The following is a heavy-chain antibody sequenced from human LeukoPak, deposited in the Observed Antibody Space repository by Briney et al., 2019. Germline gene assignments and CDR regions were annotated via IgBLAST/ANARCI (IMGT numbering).Heavy chain of an antibody. CDR3: AKDRLVGYCSGGSCYVVSAFDI. V-gene: IGHV3-23*01. CDR1: TFNFGLYV. J-gene: IGHJ3*02. D-gene: IGHD2-15*01. Sequence: GGSLRLSCEASTFNFGLYVMTWVRQAPGKGLEWVSSISGSGVTTYYADSVKGRFTISRDNSKNTLYLQMSSLRVEDTAVYYCAKDRLVGYCSGGSCYVVSAFDIWGQGTMVTVSS. CDR2: ISGSGVTT.